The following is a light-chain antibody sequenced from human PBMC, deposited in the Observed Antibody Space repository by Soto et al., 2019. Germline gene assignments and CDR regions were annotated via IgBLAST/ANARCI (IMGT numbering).Light chain of an antibody. CDR3: QQYNTYPYT. V-gene: IGKV1-5*03. CDR1: QSISSW. Sequence: DIQMTQSPSTLSASEGDRVTITCRASQSISSWLAWYEQKPGKAPKLLIQKASSLEGGVPSRFRGRGSGTEFTLTISRLQPDDFATYYCQQYNTYPYTFGQGTKVEIK. CDR2: KAS. J-gene: IGKJ2*01.